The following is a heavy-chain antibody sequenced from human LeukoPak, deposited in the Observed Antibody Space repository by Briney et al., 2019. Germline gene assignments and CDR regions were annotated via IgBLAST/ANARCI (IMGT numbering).Heavy chain of an antibody. J-gene: IGHJ4*02. V-gene: IGHV1-69*13. CDR1: GGTFSSYA. CDR3: ARDFSPDHRSYYFDY. D-gene: IGHD1-14*01. CDR2: IIPIFGTA. Sequence: SVKVSCKASGGTFSSYAIGWVRQAPGQGLEWMGGIIPIFGTANYAQKFQGRVTITADESTSTAYMELSSLRSEDTAVYYCARDFSPDHRSYYFDYWGQGTLVTVSS.